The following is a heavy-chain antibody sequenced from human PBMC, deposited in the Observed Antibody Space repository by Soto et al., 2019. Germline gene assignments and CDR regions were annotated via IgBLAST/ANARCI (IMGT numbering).Heavy chain of an antibody. CDR1: GYSFTSYW. V-gene: IGHV5-51*01. Sequence: GASLKISCKGSGYSFTSYWIGWVRQMPGKGLEWMGIIYPGDSDTRYSPSFQGQVTISADKSISTAYLQWSSLKASDTAMYYCARHTLSYYDSSGYYPDAFDIWGQGTMVTVSS. D-gene: IGHD3-22*01. CDR2: IYPGDSDT. CDR3: ARHTLSYYDSSGYYPDAFDI. J-gene: IGHJ3*02.